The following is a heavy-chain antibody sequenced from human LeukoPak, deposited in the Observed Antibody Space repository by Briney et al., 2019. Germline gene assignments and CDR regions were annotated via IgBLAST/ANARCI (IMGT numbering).Heavy chain of an antibody. CDR2: INHSGST. V-gene: IGHV4-34*01. D-gene: IGHD3-9*01. CDR1: GGSFSGYY. CDR3: ARGSVLRYSDWFRHHFDY. Sequence: PSETLSLTCAVYGGSFSGYYWSWIRQPPGKGLEWIGEINHSGSTNYNPSLKSRVTISVDTSKNQFSLKLSSVTAADTTVYYCARGSVLRYSDWFRHHFDYWGQGTLVTVSS. J-gene: IGHJ4*02.